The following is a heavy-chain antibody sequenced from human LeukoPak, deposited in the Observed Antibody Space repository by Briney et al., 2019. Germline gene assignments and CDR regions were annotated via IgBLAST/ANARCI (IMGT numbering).Heavy chain of an antibody. CDR3: ARAPSSGPRHFDLDI. CDR2: INPNSGGT. Sequence: GASVKVSCKASGYTFTGYYMHWVRQAPGQGLEWMGWINPNSGGTNYAQKFQGRVTMTRDTSISTAYMELSRLRSDDTAVYYCARAPSSGPRHFDLDIWGQGTMVTVSS. V-gene: IGHV1-2*02. CDR1: GYTFTGYY. D-gene: IGHD3-22*01. J-gene: IGHJ3*02.